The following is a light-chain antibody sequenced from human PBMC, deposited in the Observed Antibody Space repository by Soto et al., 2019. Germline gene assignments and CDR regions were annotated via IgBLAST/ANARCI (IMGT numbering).Light chain of an antibody. J-gene: IGKJ4*01. CDR1: QDITNT. Sequence: DIKMTQSPASLSASVGDRVTITCRASQDITNTLAWYQQKPGKPPYLLIYAASTLHSGVPSRFSGSGSGTDFTLTISSLQSEDAATYYCQSYNSVPALSFGGGTRVEIK. V-gene: IGKV1-27*01. CDR3: QSYNSVPALS. CDR2: AAS.